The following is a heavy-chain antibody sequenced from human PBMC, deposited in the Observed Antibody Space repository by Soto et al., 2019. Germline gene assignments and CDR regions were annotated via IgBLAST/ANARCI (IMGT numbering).Heavy chain of an antibody. D-gene: IGHD5-12*01. CDR2: ISYDGTKI. J-gene: IGHJ4*02. CDR3: ARDAFSGYDYLDF. V-gene: IGHV3-30-3*01. Sequence: GGSLRLSCAASGFTFRGYAMHWVRQAPGKGLEWLAVISYDGTKISYADSVKGRFTISRDNSKNTLYLQMNSLTAADTAVYYCARDAFSGYDYLDFWGQGTLVTVSS. CDR1: GFTFRGYA.